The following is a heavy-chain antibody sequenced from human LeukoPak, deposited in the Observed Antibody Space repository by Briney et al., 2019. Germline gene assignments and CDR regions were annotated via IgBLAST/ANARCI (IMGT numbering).Heavy chain of an antibody. D-gene: IGHD6-25*01. CDR1: GFTFSTYS. Sequence: GGSLRLSCAASGFTFSTYSMNWVRQAPGKGLEWVSSVISTGTYVYYADSVKGRLTISRDNAKNSLYLQMNSLRADDSAVYYCVRIRAAAAEGAFDIWGQGTMVTVSS. V-gene: IGHV3-21*01. J-gene: IGHJ3*02. CDR3: VRIRAAAAEGAFDI. CDR2: VISTGTYV.